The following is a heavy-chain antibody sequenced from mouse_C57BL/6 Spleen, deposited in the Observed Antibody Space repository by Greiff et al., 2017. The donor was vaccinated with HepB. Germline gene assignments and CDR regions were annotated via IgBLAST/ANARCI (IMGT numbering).Heavy chain of an antibody. V-gene: IGHV5-9-1*02. CDR3: TREGNDYDGSYMDY. CDR2: ISSGGDYI. J-gene: IGHJ4*01. D-gene: IGHD2-4*01. CDR1: GFTFSSYA. Sequence: EVQVVESGEGLVKPGGSLKLSCAASGFTFSSYAMSWVRQTPEKRLEWVAYISSGGDYIYYAATVKGRFTISRDNARNTLYLQMSSLKSEDTAMYYCTREGNDYDGSYMDYWGQGTSVTVSS.